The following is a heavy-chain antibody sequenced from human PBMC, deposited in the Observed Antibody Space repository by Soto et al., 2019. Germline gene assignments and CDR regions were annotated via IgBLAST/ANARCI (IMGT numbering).Heavy chain of an antibody. D-gene: IGHD5-12*01. CDR2: ISYDGSNK. CDR3: AKDRGGFSWSDP. Sequence: QVQLVESGGGVVQPGRSLRLSCAASGFTFSSYAMHWVRQAPGKGLEWVAVISYDGSNKYYADSVKGRFTISRDNSKHTLYLQINSLRAEDTAVYYGAKDRGGFSWSDPWGQGTLFIVAS. CDR1: GFTFSSYA. J-gene: IGHJ5*02. V-gene: IGHV3-30-3*01.